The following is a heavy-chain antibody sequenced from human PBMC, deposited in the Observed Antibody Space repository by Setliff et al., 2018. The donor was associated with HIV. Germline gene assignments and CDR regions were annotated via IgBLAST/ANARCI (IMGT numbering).Heavy chain of an antibody. Sequence: LPGPLSLPCLLFGYSITTGNYWAWIRQSPGKGLEWIGSIYSTGHTYYNPSHKSRLTMSVDTAKNRFSLKLIYVTAADTAVYYCARDRGLRFSRSPSFFYFDVWGQGALVTVSS. CDR2: IYSTGHT. D-gene: IGHD3-10*01. CDR3: ARDRGLRFSRSPSFFYFDV. J-gene: IGHJ4*02. V-gene: IGHV4-38-2*02. CDR1: GYSITTGNY.